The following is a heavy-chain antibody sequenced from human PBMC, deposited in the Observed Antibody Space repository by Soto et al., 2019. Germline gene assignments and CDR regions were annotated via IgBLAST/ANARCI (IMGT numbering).Heavy chain of an antibody. CDR1: GFTFSDYY. V-gene: IGHV3-11*06. D-gene: IGHD3-9*01. CDR3: ARSYDILTGYYPIDY. J-gene: IGHJ4*02. CDR2: ISSSSSYT. Sequence: GGSLRLSCAASGFTFSDYYMSWIRQAPGKGLEWVSYISSSSSYTNYADSVKGRFTISRDNAKNSLYLQVNSLRAEDTAVYYCARSYDILTGYYPIDYWGQGTLVTVSS.